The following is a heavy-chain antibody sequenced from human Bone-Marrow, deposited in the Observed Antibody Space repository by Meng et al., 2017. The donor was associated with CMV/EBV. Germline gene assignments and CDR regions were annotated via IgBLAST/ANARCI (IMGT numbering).Heavy chain of an antibody. J-gene: IGHJ4*02. D-gene: IGHD4-23*01. V-gene: IGHV4-59*01. CDR2: IYYSGST. CDR1: GGSISSYY. Sequence: GSLRLSCTVSGGSISSYYWSWIRQPPGKGLEWIGYIYYSGSTNCNPSLKSRVTISVDTSKNQFSLKLSSVTAADTAVYYCARTYGGNIDYWGQGTLVTASS. CDR3: ARTYGGNIDY.